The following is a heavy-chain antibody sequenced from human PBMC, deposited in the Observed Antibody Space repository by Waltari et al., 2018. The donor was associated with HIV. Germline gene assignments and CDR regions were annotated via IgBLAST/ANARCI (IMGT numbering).Heavy chain of an antibody. CDR3: ARDDTIFGVVTRRLDV. CDR2: MSGIGGST. CDR1: GFTFSSYA. J-gene: IGHJ6*02. D-gene: IGHD3-3*01. Sequence: EVQLLESGGGLVQPGGSLRLSCAASGFTFSSYAMSCVRQAPGKGLEGDSGMSGIGGSTYYADSVKGRFTISRDNSKNTLYLQMNSLRAEDTAVYYCARDDTIFGVVTRRLDVWGQGTTVTVSS. V-gene: IGHV3-23*01.